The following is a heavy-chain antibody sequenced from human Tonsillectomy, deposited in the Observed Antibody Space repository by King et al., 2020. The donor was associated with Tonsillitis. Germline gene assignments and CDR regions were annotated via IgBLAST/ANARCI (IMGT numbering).Heavy chain of an antibody. CDR3: AKDESGSYLFDY. CDR1: GFTFSSYG. J-gene: IGHJ4*02. V-gene: IGHV3-30*18. CDR2: ISYDGRNK. Sequence: QVQLVESGGGVVQPGRSLRLSCAASGFTFSSYGMHWVRQAPGKGLEWVAVISYDGRNKYYADSVKGRFTISRDNSKNTLYLQMNSLRAEDTAVYYCAKDESGSYLFDYWGQGTLVTVSS. D-gene: IGHD1-26*01.